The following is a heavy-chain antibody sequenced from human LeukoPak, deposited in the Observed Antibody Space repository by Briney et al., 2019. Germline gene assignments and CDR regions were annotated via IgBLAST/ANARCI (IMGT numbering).Heavy chain of an antibody. J-gene: IGHJ6*02. D-gene: IGHD2-21*01. CDR2: INPNSGST. Sequence: ASVKVSCKASGYTFTGYYMHWVRQAPGQGLEWMGWINPNSGSTNYAQKFQGWVTMTRDTSISTAYMELSRLRSDDTAVYYCASTYFSPYYYYGMDVWGQGTTVTVSS. CDR3: ASTYFSPYYYYGMDV. CDR1: GYTFTGYY. V-gene: IGHV1-2*04.